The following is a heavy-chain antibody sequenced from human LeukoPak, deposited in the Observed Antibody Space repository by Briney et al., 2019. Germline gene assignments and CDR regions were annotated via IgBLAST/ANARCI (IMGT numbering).Heavy chain of an antibody. Sequence: GGSLRLSCAASGFSFSSYGMHWVRQAPGKGLEWVAFIRYHGSNKYYADSVKGRFTISRDNSKNTLYLQTNSLRAEDTAVYYCAKEYRKYQLLLDWFDPWGQGTLVTVSS. J-gene: IGHJ5*02. V-gene: IGHV3-30*02. D-gene: IGHD2-2*01. CDR2: IRYHGSNK. CDR1: GFSFSSYG. CDR3: AKEYRKYQLLLDWFDP.